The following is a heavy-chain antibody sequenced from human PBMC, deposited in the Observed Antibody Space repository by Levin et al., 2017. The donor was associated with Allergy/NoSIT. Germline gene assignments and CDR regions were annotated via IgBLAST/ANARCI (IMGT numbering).Heavy chain of an antibody. CDR3: ARGRVEPRYCSGGSCYLDRWYFDY. J-gene: IGHJ4*02. D-gene: IGHD2-15*01. V-gene: IGHV4-34*01. Sequence: SETLSLTCAVYGGSFSGYYWSWIRQPPGKGLEWIGEINHSGSTNYNPSLKSRVTISVDTSKNQFSLKLSSVTAADTAVYYCARGRVEPRYCSGGSCYLDRWYFDYWGQGTLVTVSS. CDR1: GGSFSGYY. CDR2: INHSGST.